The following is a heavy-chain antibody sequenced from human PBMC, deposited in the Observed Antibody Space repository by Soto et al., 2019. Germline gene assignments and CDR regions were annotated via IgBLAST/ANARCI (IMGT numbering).Heavy chain of an antibody. V-gene: IGHV1-69*12. CDR1: GGTFSSYA. CDR2: IIPIFGTA. D-gene: IGHD1-7*01. Sequence: QVQLVQSGAEVKKPGSSVKVSCKASGGTFSSYAISWVRQAPGQGLEWMGGIIPIFGTANYAQKFQGRVTITADESTSTAYMELSSLSSEDTAVYYCARVQLELRPDYYYGMDVWGQGTTVTVSS. J-gene: IGHJ6*02. CDR3: ARVQLELRPDYYYGMDV.